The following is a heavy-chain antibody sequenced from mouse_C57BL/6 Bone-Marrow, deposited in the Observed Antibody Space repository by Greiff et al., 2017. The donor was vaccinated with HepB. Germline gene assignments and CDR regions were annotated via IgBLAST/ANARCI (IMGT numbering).Heavy chain of an antibody. D-gene: IGHD1-1*01. CDR2: IHPNSGST. CDR1: GYTFTSYW. Sequence: VQLQQPGAELVKPGASVKLSCKASGYTFTSYWMHWVKQRPGQGLEWIGMIHPNSGSTNYNEKFKSKATLTVDKSSSTAYMPLSSLTSEDSAVYYCASDGATVDDWYFDVWGTGTTVTVSS. V-gene: IGHV1-64*01. J-gene: IGHJ1*03. CDR3: ASDGATVDDWYFDV.